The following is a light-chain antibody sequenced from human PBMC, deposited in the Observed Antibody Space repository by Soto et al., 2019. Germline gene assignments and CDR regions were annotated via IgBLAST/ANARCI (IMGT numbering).Light chain of an antibody. CDR2: NTF. V-gene: IGKV3-15*01. CDR1: QSVSSN. CDR3: QQSNNWPYT. J-gene: IGKJ2*01. Sequence: EIVMTQSPATLSVFPGERATLSCRASQSVSSNLVWYQQKPGQAPKLLIYNTFTRATGIPVRFSGSGSGTEFTLTISSLQSEDLAVYYCQQSNNWPYTFGQGTQLEI.